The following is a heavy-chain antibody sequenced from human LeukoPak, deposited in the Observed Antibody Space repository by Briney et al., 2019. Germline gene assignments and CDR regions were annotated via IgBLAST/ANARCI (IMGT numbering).Heavy chain of an antibody. CDR2: ISYDGSNK. V-gene: IGHV3-30-3*01. D-gene: IGHD3-22*01. CDR3: AREVGNYYDSSGYLGLFDH. J-gene: IGHJ4*02. CDR1: GFTFSSYA. Sequence: GRSLRLSCAASGFTFSSYAMHWVRQAPGKGLEWVAVISYDGSNKYYADSVKGRFTISRDNSKNTLYLQMNSLRAEDTAVYYCAREVGNYYDSSGYLGLFDHWGQGTLVTVSS.